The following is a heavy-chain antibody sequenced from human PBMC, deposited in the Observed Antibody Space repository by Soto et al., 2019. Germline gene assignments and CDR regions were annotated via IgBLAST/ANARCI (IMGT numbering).Heavy chain of an antibody. CDR2: ISSSGSII. CDR1: GFTFSAYF. Sequence: QLEESGGALVKPGGSRRLSCAASGFTFSAYFMSWIRQAPGKGLGWVEYISSSGSIIKYGDSMKGRFTISRDNSKYTLYLQVNSLRVEDTGVYYCARDAEGMDVWGQGTMVIVS. V-gene: IGHV3-11*01. CDR3: ARDAEGMDV. J-gene: IGHJ6*02.